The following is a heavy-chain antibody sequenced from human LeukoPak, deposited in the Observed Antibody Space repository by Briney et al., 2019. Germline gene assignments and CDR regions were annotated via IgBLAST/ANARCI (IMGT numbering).Heavy chain of an antibody. D-gene: IGHD6-13*01. J-gene: IGHJ4*02. V-gene: IGHV1-2*02. CDR3: ARESTSHSSSWYRWDY. CDR1: GYTFTGYY. Sequence: GASVKVSCKASGYTFTGYYMHWVRQAPGQGLEWMGWINPNSGGTNYAQKFQGRVTMTRDTSISTAYMELSRLRSDDTAVYYCARESTSHSSSWYRWDYWGQGTLVTVSS. CDR2: INPNSGGT.